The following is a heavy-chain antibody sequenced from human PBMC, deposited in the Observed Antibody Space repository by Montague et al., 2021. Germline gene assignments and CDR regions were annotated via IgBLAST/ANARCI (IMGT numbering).Heavy chain of an antibody. D-gene: IGHD1-14*01. J-gene: IGHJ6*02. CDR1: GGAISSSSCY. V-gene: IGHV4-39*07. CDR2: IYYSGST. CDR3: AVTNPYYYYGMDV. Sequence: SETLSLTCNVSGGAISSSSCYWGWIRQPPGKGLEWIGSIYYSGSTYYSPSLKSRVTISVDTSKNQFSLKLSSVTAADTAFYYCAVTNPYYYYGMDVWGQGTTVTVSS.